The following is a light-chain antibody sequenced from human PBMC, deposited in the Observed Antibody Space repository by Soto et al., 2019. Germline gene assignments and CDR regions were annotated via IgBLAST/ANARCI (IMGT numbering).Light chain of an antibody. V-gene: IGKV3D-20*02. CDR1: QSVSSSY. Sequence: EILLTQSPGTLSLSPGEIATLSGGASQSVSSSYLAWYQQKPGQAPRLLIYDASNRATGIPARFSGSGSGTDFTLTISSLEPEDFAVYYCQQRSNWPPRSITFGQGTRLEIK. CDR2: DAS. CDR3: QQRSNWPPRSIT. J-gene: IGKJ5*01.